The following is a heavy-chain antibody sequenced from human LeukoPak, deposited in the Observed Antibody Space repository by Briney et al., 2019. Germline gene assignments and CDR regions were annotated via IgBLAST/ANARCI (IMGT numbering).Heavy chain of an antibody. CDR2: INPYNGNT. CDR3: ARDKAVTTELTQYFHH. CDR1: NYIFTSYG. J-gene: IGHJ1*01. D-gene: IGHD4-11*01. Sequence: GASVKVSCKASNYIFTSYGVTWVRQAPGQGLEWMGWINPYNGNTNYAQKFQGRVTMTTDTSTSTAYMELRSLTSDDTAVYYCARDKAVTTELTQYFHHWGQGTLVTVSS. V-gene: IGHV1-18*01.